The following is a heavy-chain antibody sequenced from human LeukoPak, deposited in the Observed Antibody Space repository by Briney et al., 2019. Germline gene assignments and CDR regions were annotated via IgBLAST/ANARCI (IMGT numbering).Heavy chain of an antibody. CDR3: ATAYYYYSSGYQHPRIPNPADY. J-gene: IGHJ4*02. CDR2: IIPFFGTA. V-gene: IGHV1-69*05. D-gene: IGHD3-22*01. Sequence: SVQVSCKASGGTFSSYSIRWVRQAPRQGLEWLGGIIPFFGTAHYAQQLQGRVTITTDESTKPVYMEPRSLSAEDTAVYYCATAYYYYSSGYQHPRIPNPADYWGQGTLVTVSS. CDR1: GGTFSSYS.